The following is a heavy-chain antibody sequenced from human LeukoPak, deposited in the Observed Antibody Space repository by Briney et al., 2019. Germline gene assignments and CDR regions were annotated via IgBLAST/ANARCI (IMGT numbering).Heavy chain of an antibody. CDR1: GYTFTGYY. D-gene: IGHD5-18*01. CDR3: ARDRRVDTASALRGYYYYGMDV. V-gene: IGHV1-2*02. CDR2: INPNSGDT. J-gene: IGHJ6*02. Sequence: ASVKVSCKASGYTFTGYYMHWVRQAPGQGLEWMGWINPNSGDTNYAQKFQGRVTMTRDTSISTAYMELSRLRSDDTAVYYCARDRRVDTASALRGYYYYGMDVWGQGTTVTVSS.